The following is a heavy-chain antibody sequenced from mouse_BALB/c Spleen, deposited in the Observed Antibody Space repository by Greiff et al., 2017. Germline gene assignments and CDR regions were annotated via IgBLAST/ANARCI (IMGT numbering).Heavy chain of an antibody. J-gene: IGHJ2*01. Sequence: EVQVVESGGGLVKPGGSLKLSCAASGFTFSSYTMSWVRQTPEKRLEWVATLSSGGSYTYYPDSVKGRFTISRDNAKNTLYLQMSSLKSEDTAMYYCTRITTVPDYWGQGTTRTVSS. CDR2: LSSGGSYT. V-gene: IGHV5-6-4*01. D-gene: IGHD1-1*01. CDR3: TRITTVPDY. CDR1: GFTFSSYT.